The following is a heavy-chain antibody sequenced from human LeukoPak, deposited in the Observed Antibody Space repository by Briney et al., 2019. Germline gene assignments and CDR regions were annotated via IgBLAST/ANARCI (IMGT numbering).Heavy chain of an antibody. D-gene: IGHD3-22*01. Sequence: SVKVSCKASGGTFSTYAISWVRQAPGQGLQWMGRIIPILGITNYAQKFQGRVTITADKSTSTAYMELSSLRSEDTAVYYCARSYYYDSSYYFDYWDQGTLVTGSS. CDR2: IIPILGIT. CDR1: GGTFSTYA. V-gene: IGHV1-69*04. J-gene: IGHJ4*02. CDR3: ARSYYYDSSYYFDY.